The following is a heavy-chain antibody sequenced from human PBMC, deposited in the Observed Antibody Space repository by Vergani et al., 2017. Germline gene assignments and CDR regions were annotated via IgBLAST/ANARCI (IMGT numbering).Heavy chain of an antibody. J-gene: IGHJ4*02. Sequence: QVQLVQSGAEVKKPGASVKVSSKASGYTFTGYYMHWVRQAPGQGLEWMGWINPNSGGTNYAQKLQGRVTMTTDTSTSTAYMELRSLRSDDTAVYYCARGGLWFGELLYTDYWGQGTLVTVSS. V-gene: IGHV1-2*02. CDR3: ARGGLWFGELLYTDY. D-gene: IGHD3-10*01. CDR1: GYTFTGYY. CDR2: INPNSGGT.